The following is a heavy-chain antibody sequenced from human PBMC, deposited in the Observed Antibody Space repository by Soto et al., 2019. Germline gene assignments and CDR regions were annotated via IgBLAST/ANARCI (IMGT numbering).Heavy chain of an antibody. CDR3: ATEGSPTLN. CDR2: IRAYNGNT. V-gene: IGHV1-18*01. J-gene: IGHJ4*02. Sequence: QVQLVQSGAEVKKPGASVKVSCKASGYTFTSYGISWVRQAPGQGLEWMGWIRAYNGNTNYAQKLQGRVTMTTDTSTSPAHMEMRGLRSDDTAAYHCATEGSPTLNWGQGTQVTVYS. CDR1: GYTFTSYG.